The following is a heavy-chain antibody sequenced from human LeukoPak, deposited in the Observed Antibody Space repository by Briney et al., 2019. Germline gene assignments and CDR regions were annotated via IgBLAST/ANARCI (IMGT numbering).Heavy chain of an antibody. Sequence: TGGSLRLSCATSGVTFTTYTMNWVRRAPGKRLEFVSSILGDGRKYYIDSVQGRFAISRDTRTNTLYLQMDSLRVEDTAIYYCAKDLKPDGKWEIDYWGQGTLVTVSS. CDR3: AKDLKPDGKWEIDY. V-gene: IGHV3-23*01. J-gene: IGHJ4*02. CDR1: GVTFTTYT. CDR2: ILGDGRK. D-gene: IGHD1-26*01.